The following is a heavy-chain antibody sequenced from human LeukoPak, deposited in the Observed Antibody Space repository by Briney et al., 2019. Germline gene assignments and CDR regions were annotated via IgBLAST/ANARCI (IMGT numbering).Heavy chain of an antibody. V-gene: IGHV1-2*02. CDR2: INPNSGGT. CDR3: ARVEETATSY. J-gene: IGHJ4*02. Sequence: ASVKVSCKASGYAFTGYYMHWVRQAPGQGLEWMGWINPNSGGTNYAQKFQGRVTMTRDTSISTAYMELSRLRSDDTAVYYCARVEETATSYWGQGTLVTVSS. CDR1: GYAFTGYY.